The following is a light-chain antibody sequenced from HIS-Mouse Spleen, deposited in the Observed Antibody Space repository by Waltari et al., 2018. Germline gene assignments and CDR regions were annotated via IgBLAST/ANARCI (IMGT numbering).Light chain of an antibody. V-gene: IGLV2-11*01. Sequence: QSALTQPRSVSGSPGQSVTISCTGTSSDVGGYNYVSWYQQPPGKAPKLMIYDVSKRPAGVPDRFSGSKSGNTAALTISGRQAEDEADYYCCSYAGSYPVVFGGGTKLTVL. CDR2: DVS. J-gene: IGLJ2*01. CDR3: CSYAGSYPVV. CDR1: SSDVGGYNY.